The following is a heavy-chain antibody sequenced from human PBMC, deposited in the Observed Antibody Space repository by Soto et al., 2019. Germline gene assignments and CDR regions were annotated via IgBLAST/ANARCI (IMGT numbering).Heavy chain of an antibody. V-gene: IGHV4-59*08. J-gene: IGHJ4*02. CDR2: IISSGST. Sequence: ASETLSLTCSVSGRSMSSNYWSWIRQSPGKGLEWMGYIISSGSTDYNPSLKNRVTISVDTSKNEFSLKLRSVTAADTAVYYCARQWIAAAQYYFDSWGQGMLVTVSS. CDR1: GRSMSSNY. D-gene: IGHD6-13*01. CDR3: ARQWIAAAQYYFDS.